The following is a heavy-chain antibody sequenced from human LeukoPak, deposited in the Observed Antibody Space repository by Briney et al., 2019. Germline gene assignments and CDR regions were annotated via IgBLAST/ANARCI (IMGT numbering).Heavy chain of an antibody. CDR3: ARVYGSGSYYNGYYYYYMDV. Sequence: SETLSLTCTVSGGSISSSSYYWGWIRQPPGEGLEWIGSIYYSGSAYYNPYLKSRVTISVDTSKNQFSLKLSSVTAADTAVYYCARVYGSGSYYNGYYYYYMDVWGKGTTVTVSS. CDR1: GGSISSSSYY. D-gene: IGHD3-10*01. CDR2: IYYSGSA. V-gene: IGHV4-39*01. J-gene: IGHJ6*03.